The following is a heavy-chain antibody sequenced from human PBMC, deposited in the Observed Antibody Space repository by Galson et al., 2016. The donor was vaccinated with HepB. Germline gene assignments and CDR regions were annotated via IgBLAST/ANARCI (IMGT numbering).Heavy chain of an antibody. CDR3: ARVPYGSSRRTGYYYYYCMDV. CDR2: ISSSSGTI. J-gene: IGHJ6*02. V-gene: IGHV3-48*02. Sequence: SLRLSCAAFRSYSMSWVRQAPGKGLEWITYISSSSGTIFYEDSVKGRFTVSRDNAKNSMYLQMNSLRDENTAIYYCARVPYGSSRRTGYYYYYCMDVWGQGTTVTVSS. D-gene: IGHD6-13*01. CDR1: RSYS.